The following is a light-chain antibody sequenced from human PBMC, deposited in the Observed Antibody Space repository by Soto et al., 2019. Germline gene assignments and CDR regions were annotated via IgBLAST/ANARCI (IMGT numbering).Light chain of an antibody. CDR1: QSLVHSDGIAY. V-gene: IGKV2-30*02. CDR2: KVP. CDR3: MQGTHWPIT. Sequence: DGVMTQSPLSLPVTLGQPASISCRSNQSLVHSDGIAYFSWFQQRPGRSPRRLIYKVPNRDSGVPARFSGSGSGTDFALKISRVEAEDVGVYYCMQGTHWPITFGQGTRLEIK. J-gene: IGKJ5*01.